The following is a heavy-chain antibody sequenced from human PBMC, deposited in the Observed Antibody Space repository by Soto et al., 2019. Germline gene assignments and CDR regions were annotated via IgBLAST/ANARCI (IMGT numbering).Heavy chain of an antibody. Sequence: ASVKVSCKASGYPFTGYYMHWVRQAPGQGLEWMGWINPNSGGTNYAQKFQGWVTMTRDTSISTAYMELSRLRSDDTAVYYCARVGYYYDSSGYSSGAFDIWGQGTMVTVSS. CDR3: ARVGYYYDSSGYSSGAFDI. V-gene: IGHV1-2*04. CDR2: INPNSGGT. J-gene: IGHJ3*02. CDR1: GYPFTGYY. D-gene: IGHD3-22*01.